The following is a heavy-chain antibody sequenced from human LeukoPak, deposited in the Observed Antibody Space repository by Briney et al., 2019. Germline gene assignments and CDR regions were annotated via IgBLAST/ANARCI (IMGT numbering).Heavy chain of an antibody. CDR2: INGGGSNT. Sequence: GGPLRLSCAASGFTFNTYVMSWVRQAPGKGLEWVTAINGGGSNTYYADSVKGRFTISRDNSKNMVYLQMNNLRADDTAVYYCTKRGAYYVDYWGRGIPVTVSS. CDR1: GFTFNTYV. J-gene: IGHJ4*02. D-gene: IGHD3-16*01. CDR3: TKRGAYYVDY. V-gene: IGHV3-23*01.